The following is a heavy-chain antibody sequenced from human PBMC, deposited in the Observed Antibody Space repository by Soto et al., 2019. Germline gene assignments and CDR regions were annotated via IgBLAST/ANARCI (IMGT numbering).Heavy chain of an antibody. Sequence: GGSLRLSCAVSGLTVSRTQMSWVRQAPGRGLQWVSVIYSAGSTYYANAVKGRFTISRDISENKIFLELNGLTVDDTAVYYCARAREQEYSSSIFFDYWGRGTVVTVSS. V-gene: IGHV3-53*01. D-gene: IGHD6-6*01. CDR1: GLTVSRTQ. CDR3: ARAREQEYSSSIFFDY. CDR2: IYSAGST. J-gene: IGHJ4*01.